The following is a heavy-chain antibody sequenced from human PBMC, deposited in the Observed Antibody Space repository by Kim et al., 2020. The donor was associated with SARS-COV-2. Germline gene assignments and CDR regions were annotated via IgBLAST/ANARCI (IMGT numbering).Heavy chain of an antibody. Sequence: SETLSLTCTVSGGSISSGGYYWSWIRQHPGKGLEWIGYIYYSGSTYYNPSLKSRVTISVDTSKNQFSLKLSSVTAADTAVYYCARGEYYYGSGSYLGWFDPWGQGTLVTVSS. CDR1: GGSISSGGYY. D-gene: IGHD3-10*01. V-gene: IGHV4-31*03. J-gene: IGHJ5*02. CDR3: ARGEYYYGSGSYLGWFDP. CDR2: IYYSGST.